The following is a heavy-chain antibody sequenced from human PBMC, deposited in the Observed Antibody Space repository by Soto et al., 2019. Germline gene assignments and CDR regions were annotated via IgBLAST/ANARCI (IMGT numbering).Heavy chain of an antibody. D-gene: IGHD4-17*01. CDR3: ARDNGDSVFDY. V-gene: IGHV3-33*01. CDR1: GFTFSSYG. Sequence: ESGGGVVQPGRSLRLSCAASGFTFSSYGMHWVRQAPGKGLEWVAVIWYDGSNKYYADSVKGRFTISRDNSKNTLYLQMNSLRAEDTAVYYCARDNGDSVFDYWGQGTLVTVSS. CDR2: IWYDGSNK. J-gene: IGHJ4*02.